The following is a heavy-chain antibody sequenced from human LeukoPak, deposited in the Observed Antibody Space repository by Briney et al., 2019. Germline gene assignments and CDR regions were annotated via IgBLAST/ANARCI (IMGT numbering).Heavy chain of an antibody. CDR1: GFMFSEHG. D-gene: IGHD2-15*01. Sequence: PGRSLRLSCVASGFMFSEHGMHWIRQAPGKGLEWVAVIWHDGSKQLYADSVKGRFSISRDDSTSTLYLQMNSLRAEDTAVYYCAREDSGGWLSAYWGQGTLVTVSS. J-gene: IGHJ4*02. CDR3: AREDSGGWLSAY. CDR2: IWHDGSKQ. V-gene: IGHV3-33*01.